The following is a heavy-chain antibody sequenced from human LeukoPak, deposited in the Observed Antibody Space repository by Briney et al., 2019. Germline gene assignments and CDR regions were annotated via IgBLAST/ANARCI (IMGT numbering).Heavy chain of an antibody. V-gene: IGHV1-8*01. CDR2: MNPNSGNT. J-gene: IGHJ4*02. Sequence: ASVKVSCKASGYTLISYDINWVRQATGQGLEWMGWMNPNSGNTGYAQKFQGRVTMTRNTSISTAYMELSSLRSEDTAVYYCATGEELEPHDYWGQGTLVTVSS. CDR3: ATGEELEPHDY. D-gene: IGHD1-1*01. CDR1: GYTLISYD.